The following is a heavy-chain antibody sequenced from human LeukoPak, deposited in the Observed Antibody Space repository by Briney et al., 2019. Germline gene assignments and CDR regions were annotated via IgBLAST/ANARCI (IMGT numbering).Heavy chain of an antibody. CDR3: AKDMGPSGDLAGDY. V-gene: IGHV3-9*01. Sequence: GRSLRLSCAASGFTFDDYAMHWVRQAPGKGLEWVSGISWNSGSIGYADSVKGRFTISRDNAKNSLYLQMNSLRAEDTALYYCAKDMGPSGDLAGDYWGQGTLVTVSS. CDR2: ISWNSGSI. D-gene: IGHD4-17*01. J-gene: IGHJ4*02. CDR1: GFTFDDYA.